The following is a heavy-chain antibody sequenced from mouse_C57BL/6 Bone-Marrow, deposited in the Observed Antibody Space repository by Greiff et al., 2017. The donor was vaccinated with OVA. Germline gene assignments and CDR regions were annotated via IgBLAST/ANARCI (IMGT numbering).Heavy chain of an antibody. CDR2: IDPSDSYT. D-gene: IGHD2-5*01. CDR3: ARGGSNYLYYFDY. Sequence: QVQLQQSGAELVKPGASVKLSCKASGYTFTSYWMQWVKQRPGQGLEWIGEIDPSDSYTNYNQKFKGKATLTVDTSSSTAYMQLSSLTSEDSAVYYCARGGSNYLYYFDYWGKGTTLTVSS. CDR1: GYTFTSYW. J-gene: IGHJ2*01. V-gene: IGHV1-50*01.